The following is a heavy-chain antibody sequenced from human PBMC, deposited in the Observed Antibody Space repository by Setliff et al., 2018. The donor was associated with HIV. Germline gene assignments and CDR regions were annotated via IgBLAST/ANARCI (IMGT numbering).Heavy chain of an antibody. D-gene: IGHD2-2*01. V-gene: IGHV4-59*01. Sequence: SETLSLTCPISGDSISNYFWTWIRQPPGKALEWIGYIHHNGDTNFNPSLKSRVSMSVDTSNNRVSLRLTSVTAADTAMYYCAGDTHSPSRWDHWGQGTLVTVSS. CDR2: IHHNGDT. CDR1: GDSISNYF. CDR3: AGDTHSPSRWDH. J-gene: IGHJ4*02.